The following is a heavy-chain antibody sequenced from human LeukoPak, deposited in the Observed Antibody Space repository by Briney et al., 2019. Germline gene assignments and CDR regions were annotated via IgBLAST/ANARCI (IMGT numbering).Heavy chain of an antibody. CDR2: ISGSGGST. D-gene: IGHD3-10*01. CDR3: AKDPVGQVRGVISGTFDY. CDR1: GFTFSSYA. Sequence: GESLKISCASSGFTFSSYAMSWVRQAPGKGLEWVSAISGSGGSTYYADSAKGRFTISRDNSKNTLYLQMNSLRAEDTAVYYCAKDPVGQVRGVISGTFDYWGQGTLVTVSS. V-gene: IGHV3-23*01. J-gene: IGHJ4*02.